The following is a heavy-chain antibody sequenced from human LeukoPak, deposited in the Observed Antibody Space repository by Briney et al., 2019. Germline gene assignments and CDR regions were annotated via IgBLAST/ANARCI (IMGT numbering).Heavy chain of an antibody. Sequence: ASVKVSCKASGYTFTSYGISWVRQAPGQGLEWMGWISGYNGHTDYPQLFQGRVTMTTHTSTSTAYLELRSLTSVDTAVYYCARLAPHRVRWVDYNSYMVVWGKGTTVTVSS. CDR3: ARLAPHRVRWVDYNSYMVV. D-gene: IGHD3-3*01. V-gene: IGHV1-18*01. CDR2: ISGYNGHT. CDR1: GYTFTSYG. J-gene: IGHJ6*03.